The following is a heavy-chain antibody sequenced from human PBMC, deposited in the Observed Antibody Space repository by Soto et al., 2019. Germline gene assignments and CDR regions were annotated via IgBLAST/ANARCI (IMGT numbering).Heavy chain of an antibody. D-gene: IGHD6-19*01. CDR3: ARLAGRPYYYYYGMDV. Sequence: PPETLSLTCAVYGGSFSGYYWSWIRQPPGKGLEWIGEINHSGSTNYNPSLKSRVTISVDTSKNQFSLKLSSVTAADTAVYYCARLAGRPYYYYYGMDVWGQGTTVTVSS. CDR2: INHSGST. V-gene: IGHV4-34*01. J-gene: IGHJ6*02. CDR1: GGSFSGYY.